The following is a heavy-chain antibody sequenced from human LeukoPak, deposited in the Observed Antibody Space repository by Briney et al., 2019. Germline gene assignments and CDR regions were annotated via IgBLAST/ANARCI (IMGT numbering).Heavy chain of an antibody. D-gene: IGHD4-17*01. CDR2: ISGSGGST. CDR3: AKEVDGDYYYYMDV. J-gene: IGHJ6*03. Sequence: ETLSLTCAVYGGSFSGYYWSWVRQAPGKGLEWVSAISGSGGSTYYADSVKGRFTISRDNSKNTLYLQMNSLRAEDTAVYYCAKEVDGDYYYYMDVWGKGTTVTISS. V-gene: IGHV3-23*01. CDR1: GGSFSGYY.